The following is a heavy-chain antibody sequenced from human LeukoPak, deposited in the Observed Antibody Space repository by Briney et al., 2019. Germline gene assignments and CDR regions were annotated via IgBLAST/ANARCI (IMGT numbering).Heavy chain of an antibody. CDR3: AREVISTPSYFDY. CDR1: GFTVNSNY. CDR2: VYADDTT. V-gene: IGHV3-53*01. J-gene: IGHJ4*02. D-gene: IGHD2-2*01. Sequence: QAGGSLRLSCAASGFTVNSNYMNWVRQAPGKGLEWVSVVYADDTTYYADSVKGRFTISRDSSKNTLYLQMNSLGADDTAVYYCAREVISTPSYFDYWGQGILVTVSS.